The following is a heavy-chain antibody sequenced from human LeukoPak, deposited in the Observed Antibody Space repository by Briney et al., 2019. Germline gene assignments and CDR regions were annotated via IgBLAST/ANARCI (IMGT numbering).Heavy chain of an antibody. Sequence: ASVKVSCKASGYTFTSYDINWVRHPTEQGHERMGCMNTNSGNTGYAKTFQGRVTMTSNTSISTAYMELSSLRSEDTAVYYCARGQSITMIVVNQRVLAFDIWGQGTMVTVSS. V-gene: IGHV1-8*01. D-gene: IGHD3-22*01. CDR1: GYTFTSYD. J-gene: IGHJ3*02. CDR3: ARGQSITMIVVNQRVLAFDI. CDR2: MNTNSGNT.